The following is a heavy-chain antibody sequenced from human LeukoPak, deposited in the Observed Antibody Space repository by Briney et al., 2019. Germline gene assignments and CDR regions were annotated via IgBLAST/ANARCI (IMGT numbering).Heavy chain of an antibody. CDR1: GGSFSGYY. D-gene: IGHD3-10*01. J-gene: IGHJ4*02. CDR3: ASVDRGWFAVGEY. CDR2: IYYSGST. V-gene: IGHV4-34*01. Sequence: PSETLSLTCAVYGGSFSGYYWSWIRQPPGKGLEWIGSIYYSGSTYYNPSLKSRVTISVDTSKNQFSLKLTSVTAADTAVYYCASVDRGWFAVGEYWGQGTLVTVST.